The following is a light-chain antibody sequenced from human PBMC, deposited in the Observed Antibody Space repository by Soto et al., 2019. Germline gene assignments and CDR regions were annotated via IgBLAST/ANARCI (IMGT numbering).Light chain of an antibody. J-gene: IGKJ3*01. CDR3: QHYDNLPPFT. Sequence: DIQMTQSPSSLSASIGDRVTITCQASQDIRKYLSWYEQKPGRAPMLLIYGASNLETGVPSRFSGSGYGTDFTFTISSLQPEDIATYYCQHYDNLPPFTFGPGTKVAIK. V-gene: IGKV1-33*01. CDR2: GAS. CDR1: QDIRKY.